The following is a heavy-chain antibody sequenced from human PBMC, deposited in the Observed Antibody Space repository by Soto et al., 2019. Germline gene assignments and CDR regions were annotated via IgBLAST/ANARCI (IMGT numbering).Heavy chain of an antibody. CDR1: GGSFSGDY. D-gene: IGHD2-8*02. V-gene: IGHV4-34*01. CDR2: INHSGST. Sequence: SETLSVTCAVYGGSFSGDYRTWIRQPPGTGLEWIGEINHSGSTNYNPSLKSRVTISVDTSKNQFSLKLTSVTAADTAVYYCARDKITGLFDYWGQGTLVTVSS. CDR3: ARDKITGLFDY. J-gene: IGHJ4*02.